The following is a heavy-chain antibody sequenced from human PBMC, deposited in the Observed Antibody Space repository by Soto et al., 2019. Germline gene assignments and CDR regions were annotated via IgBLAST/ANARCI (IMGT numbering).Heavy chain of an antibody. CDR2: INPGNGDA. CDR1: GYTFNKYP. Sequence: GASVKVSCKTSGYTFNKYPIHWVRQAPGQGLEWMGWINPGNGDAGYSQKFQDRVTITRDTSASTAYMELSSLRSEDTAVFYCARKDYYDSGMYYFDYWGQGTLVTVSS. CDR3: ARKDYYDSGMYYFDY. D-gene: IGHD3-22*01. V-gene: IGHV1-3*01. J-gene: IGHJ4*02.